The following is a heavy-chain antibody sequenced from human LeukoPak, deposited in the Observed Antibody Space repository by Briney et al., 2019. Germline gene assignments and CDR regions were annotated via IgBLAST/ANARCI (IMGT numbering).Heavy chain of an antibody. D-gene: IGHD6-19*01. CDR1: GFTFSDYY. V-gene: IGHV3-11*01. CDR3: AKGNPGSGWYWFDY. Sequence: GGSLRLSCAASGFTFSDYYMSWIRQAPGKGLEWVSYISSSGSTIYYADSVKGRSTISRDNSKNTLYLQMNSLRAEDTAVYYCAKGNPGSGWYWFDYWGQETLVAVSS. CDR2: ISSSGSTI. J-gene: IGHJ4*02.